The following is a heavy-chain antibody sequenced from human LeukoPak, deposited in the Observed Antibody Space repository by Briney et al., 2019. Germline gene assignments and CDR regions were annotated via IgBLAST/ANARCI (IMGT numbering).Heavy chain of an antibody. J-gene: IGHJ5*02. CDR2: ISWNSGSI. CDR1: GLTFDDYA. D-gene: IGHD3-10*01. CDR3: AGSGSYYKNWFDP. V-gene: IGHV3-9*01. Sequence: PGGSLRLSCAASGLTFDDYAMHWVRQAPGKGLEWVSGISWNSGSIGYADSVKGRFTISRDNAKNSLYLQMNSLRAEDTALYYCAGSGSYYKNWFDPWGQGTLVTVSS.